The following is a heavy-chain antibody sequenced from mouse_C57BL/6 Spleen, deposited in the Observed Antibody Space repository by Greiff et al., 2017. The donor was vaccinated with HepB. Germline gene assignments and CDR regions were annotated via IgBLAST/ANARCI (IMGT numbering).Heavy chain of an antibody. J-gene: IGHJ4*01. D-gene: IGHD2-5*01. CDR2: IDPSDSYT. V-gene: IGHV1-50*01. CDR3: ARLALSNYDAMDY. CDR1: GYTFTSYW. Sequence: QVQLQQPGAELVKPGASVKLSCKASGYTFTSYWMQWVKQRPGQGLEWIGEIDPSDSYTNYNQKFKGKATLTVDTSSSTAYMQLSSLTSEDSAVYYCARLALSNYDAMDYWGQGTSVTVSS.